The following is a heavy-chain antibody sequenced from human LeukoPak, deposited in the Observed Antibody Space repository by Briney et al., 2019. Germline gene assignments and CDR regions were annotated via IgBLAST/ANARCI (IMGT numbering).Heavy chain of an antibody. J-gene: IGHJ6*03. V-gene: IGHV1-69-2*01. CDR3: ATAAMVPMDV. D-gene: IGHD3-10*01. CDR2: VDPEDGET. CDR1: GYTFTDYY. Sequence: ASVKVSCKVSGYTFTDYYMHWVQQAPGKGLEWMGLVDPEDGETIYAEKFQGRVTITADTSTDTAYMEPSSLRSEDTAVYYCATAAMVPMDVWGKGTTVTVSS.